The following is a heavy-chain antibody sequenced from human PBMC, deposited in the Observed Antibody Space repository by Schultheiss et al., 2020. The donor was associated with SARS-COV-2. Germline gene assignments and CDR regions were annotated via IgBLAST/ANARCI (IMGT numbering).Heavy chain of an antibody. Sequence: SVKVSCKASGGTFSRYAISWVRQAPGQGLEWMGGIIPMFGTPNYAQKFQGRVTITADEYTSTVYMELSSLRSEDTAVFYCARGSAEHSTAVVPFDYWGQGTLVTVSS. CDR2: IIPMFGTP. V-gene: IGHV1-69*13. CDR3: ARGSAEHSTAVVPFDY. D-gene: IGHD4-23*01. J-gene: IGHJ4*02. CDR1: GGTFSRYA.